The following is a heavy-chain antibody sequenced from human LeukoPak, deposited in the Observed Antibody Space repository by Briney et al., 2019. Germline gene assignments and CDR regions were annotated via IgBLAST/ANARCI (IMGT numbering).Heavy chain of an antibody. Sequence: SETLSLTYTVSGGSISSGDSYWSWIRQPPGKGLEWIGYIFHSGSTFYNPSLKSRITMSVDTSKNQFSLKLSSVTAADTAVYYCARGELLYHYWGQGALVTVSS. D-gene: IGHD2-15*01. CDR1: GGSISSGDSY. CDR3: ARGELLYHY. V-gene: IGHV4-30-4*01. J-gene: IGHJ4*02. CDR2: IFHSGST.